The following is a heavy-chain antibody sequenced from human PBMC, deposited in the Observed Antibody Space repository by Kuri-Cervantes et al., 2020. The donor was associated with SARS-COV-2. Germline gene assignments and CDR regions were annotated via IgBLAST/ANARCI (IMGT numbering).Heavy chain of an antibody. Sequence: GGSLRLSCAASGFTFSTYAMHWVRQAPGKGLEWVAVISHDGSSKYYADSVKGRFTISRDNSKNTLYLQMKSLRAEDTAVYYCARGIEVPKLYYYYDMDVWGQGTTDTVSS. V-gene: IGHV3-30-3*01. D-gene: IGHD2-2*01. J-gene: IGHJ6*02. CDR1: GFTFSTYA. CDR2: ISHDGSSK. CDR3: ARGIEVPKLYYYYDMDV.